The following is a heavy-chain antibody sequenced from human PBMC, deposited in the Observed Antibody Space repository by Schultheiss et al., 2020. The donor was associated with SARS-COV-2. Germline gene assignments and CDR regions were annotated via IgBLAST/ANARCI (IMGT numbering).Heavy chain of an antibody. D-gene: IGHD3-22*01. CDR2: ISGSGGST. J-gene: IGHJ6*02. Sequence: GGSLRLSCAASGFTFSSYGMHWVRQAPGKGLEWVSAISGSGGSTYYADSVKGRFTISRDNSKNTLYLQMNSLRAEDTAVYYCASTDGGAYDSSGYYYPNYYYYGMDVWGQGTTVTVSS. CDR1: GFTFSSYG. CDR3: ASTDGGAYDSSGYYYPNYYYYGMDV. V-gene: IGHV3-NL1*01.